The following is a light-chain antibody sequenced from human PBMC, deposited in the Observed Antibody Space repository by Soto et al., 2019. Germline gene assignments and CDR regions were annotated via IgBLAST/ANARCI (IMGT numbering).Light chain of an antibody. V-gene: IGKV3-20*01. CDR3: QQYGSSPQT. CDR1: QSISSSS. J-gene: IGKJ1*01. Sequence: EIVLTQSPGTLSLSPGERATLSCRASQSISSSSLAWYQQKPGQAPRLLIYGASSRATGIPDRFSGSGSATDFTLTISRLEPEDFALYYCQQYGSSPQTFGQRTKVEIK. CDR2: GAS.